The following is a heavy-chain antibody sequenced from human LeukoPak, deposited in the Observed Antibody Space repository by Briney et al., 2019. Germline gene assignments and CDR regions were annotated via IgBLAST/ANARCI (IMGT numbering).Heavy chain of an antibody. Sequence: TGGSLRLSCAASGFTFSSYSMNWVRQAPGKGLEWVSSISSSSSYIYYADSVKGRFTISRDNAKNSLYLQMNSLRAEDTAVYYCVSHYSPWFGTAGYLNYWGQGTLVTVSS. J-gene: IGHJ4*02. CDR2: ISSSSSYI. D-gene: IGHD3-10*01. CDR1: GFTFSSYS. V-gene: IGHV3-21*04. CDR3: VSHYSPWFGTAGYLNY.